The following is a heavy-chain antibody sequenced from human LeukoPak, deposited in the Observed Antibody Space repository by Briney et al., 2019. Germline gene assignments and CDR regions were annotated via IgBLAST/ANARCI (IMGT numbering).Heavy chain of an antibody. CDR3: ASIDPIWLYFDY. J-gene: IGHJ4*02. D-gene: IGHD5-18*01. Sequence: PSETLSLTCTVSGGSISSISYYWGWIRQPPGKGLEWIGSMYHNGSTYYNPSLKSRVTISVDTSKNPFSLKLTSVTAADTAVYYCASIDPIWLYFDYWGQGTLVTVSS. V-gene: IGHV4-39*07. CDR1: GGSISSISYY. CDR2: MYHNGST.